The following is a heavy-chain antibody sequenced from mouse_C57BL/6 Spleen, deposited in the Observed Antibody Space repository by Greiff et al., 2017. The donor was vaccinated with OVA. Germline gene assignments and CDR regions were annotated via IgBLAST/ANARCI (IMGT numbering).Heavy chain of an antibody. V-gene: IGHV5-4*01. CDR1: GFTFSSYA. CDR2: ISDGGSYT. J-gene: IGHJ2*01. D-gene: IGHD2-5*01. Sequence: DVQLQESGGGLVKPGGSLKLSCAASGFTFSSYAMSWVRQTPEKRLEWVATISDGGSYTYYPDNVKGRFTISRDNAKNNLYLQMSHLKSEDTAMYYCARDYSNYFDYWGQGTTLTVSS. CDR3: ARDYSNYFDY.